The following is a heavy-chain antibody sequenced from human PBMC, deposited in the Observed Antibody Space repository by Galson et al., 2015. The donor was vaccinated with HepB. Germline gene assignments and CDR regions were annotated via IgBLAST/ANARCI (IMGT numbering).Heavy chain of an antibody. CDR1: GDSVSSATAA. CDR3: ARVSKGFGYCTTTTCNAFNS. J-gene: IGHJ4*02. Sequence: CAISGDSVSSATAAWNWIRQSPSRGLEWLGRTFHRSKWYSEYAVSVKSRITISPDTPKNQLSLQLNSVTPEDTAVYYCARVSKGFGYCTTTTCNAFNSWGQGTLVTVSS. D-gene: IGHD2-8*01. V-gene: IGHV6-1*01. CDR2: TFHRSKWYS.